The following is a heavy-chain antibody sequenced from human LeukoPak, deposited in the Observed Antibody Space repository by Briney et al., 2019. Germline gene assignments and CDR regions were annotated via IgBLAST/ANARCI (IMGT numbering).Heavy chain of an antibody. Sequence: PSQTLSLTCTVSGGSISSGNYYWSWLRQHPGQGLEWIGYIFYSGNTYYNPSLKSRVTISVDTSKNQFSLKLTSVTAADTAVYYCARVQRPSLYYYYMDVWGKGTTVTVSS. D-gene: IGHD6-25*01. V-gene: IGHV4-31*03. CDR3: ARVQRPSLYYYYMDV. CDR1: GGSISSGNYY. J-gene: IGHJ6*03. CDR2: IFYSGNT.